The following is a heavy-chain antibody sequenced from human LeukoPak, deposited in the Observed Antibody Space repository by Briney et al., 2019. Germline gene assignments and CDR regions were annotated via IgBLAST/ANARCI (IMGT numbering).Heavy chain of an antibody. CDR3: ARVADRFGYNYGIDEYFDY. CDR2: IYASGTT. V-gene: IGHV4-4*07. CDR1: GGSIKSYY. Sequence: KSSETLSLTCTVSGGSIKSYYWSWIRQPAGEGLEWLGHIYASGTTNYNPSLNSRVTMSVDTSKNQFSLRLASVTAADTAVYYCARVADRFGYNYGIDEYFDYWGQGTLVTASS. D-gene: IGHD5-18*01. J-gene: IGHJ4*02.